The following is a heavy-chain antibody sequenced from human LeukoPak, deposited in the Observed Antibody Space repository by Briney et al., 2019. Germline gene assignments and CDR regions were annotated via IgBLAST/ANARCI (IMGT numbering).Heavy chain of an antibody. Sequence: GGSLRLSGAASGFTFSGYSMNWVRQAPGKGLEWVSSISSSSYIYYADSVKGRFTISRDNAKNSLYLQMNSLRAEDTAVYYCARDLSGSYFDAFDIWGQGTMVTVSS. J-gene: IGHJ3*02. CDR2: ISSSSYI. CDR3: ARDLSGSYFDAFDI. V-gene: IGHV3-21*01. CDR1: GFTFSGYS. D-gene: IGHD1-26*01.